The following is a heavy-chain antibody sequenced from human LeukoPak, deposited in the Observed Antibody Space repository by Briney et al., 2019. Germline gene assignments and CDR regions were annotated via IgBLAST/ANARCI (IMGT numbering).Heavy chain of an antibody. V-gene: IGHV3-23*01. Sequence: GGSLRLSCAASGFTFGTYAMTWVRRAPGKGLEWVSAVGTSGDATYYANSVKGRFTISRDNSKNTLYLQINNLRAEDTAIYYCARGLYYYVVDVWGPGTTVTVSS. CDR3: ARGLYYYVVDV. CDR1: GFTFGTYA. CDR2: VGTSGDAT. J-gene: IGHJ6*02.